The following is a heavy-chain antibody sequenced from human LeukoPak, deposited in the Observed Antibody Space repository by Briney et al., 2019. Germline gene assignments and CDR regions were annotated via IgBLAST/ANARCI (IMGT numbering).Heavy chain of an antibody. D-gene: IGHD3-10*01. J-gene: IGHJ4*02. Sequence: GGSLRLSCAASGFTFSSYSMNWVRQAPGKGLEWVSSISSSSSYIYYADSVKGRFTISRDNAKNSLYLQMNSLRTEDTAVFYCAELDVWVGEAQYFFDYWGQGTLVTVSS. CDR2: ISSSSSYI. CDR3: AELDVWVGEAQYFFDY. V-gene: IGHV3-21*01. CDR1: GFTFSSYS.